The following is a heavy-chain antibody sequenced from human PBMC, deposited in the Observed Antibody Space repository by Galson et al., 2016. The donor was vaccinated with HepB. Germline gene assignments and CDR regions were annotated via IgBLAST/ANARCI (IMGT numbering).Heavy chain of an antibody. CDR2: ISRRSSTI. V-gene: IGHV3-48*02. J-gene: IGHJ2*01. CDR1: GFTFSTYT. CDR3: ATQCCGGGCCYAAAPCYWYFDL. D-gene: IGHD2-21*01. Sequence: SLRLSCAASGFTFSTYTMHWVRQAPGKGLEWVSYISRRSSTIFYADSEKGRFTISRANAKNSLYLQMNSLRDEDTAVSYVATQCCGGGCCYAAAPCYWYFDLWGRCTLVTVSS.